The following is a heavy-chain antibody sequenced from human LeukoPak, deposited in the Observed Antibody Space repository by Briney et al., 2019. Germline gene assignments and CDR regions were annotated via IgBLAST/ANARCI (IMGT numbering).Heavy chain of an antibody. CDR3: VRDTLGTS. CDR2: IKEDGSVK. CDR1: GFTFSGHW. J-gene: IGHJ5*02. V-gene: IGHV3-7*01. Sequence: QAGGSLRLSCVASGFTFSGHWMNWVRQAPGKGLEWVASIKEDGSVKAYVDSVRGRVTSSGDNAKNSLSLQINSRRAEDTAVYYCVRDTLGTSWGQGPLVTVPP. D-gene: IGHD2/OR15-2a*01.